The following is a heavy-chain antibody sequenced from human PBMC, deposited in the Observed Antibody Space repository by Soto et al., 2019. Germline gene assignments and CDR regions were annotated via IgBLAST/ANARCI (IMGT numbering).Heavy chain of an antibody. D-gene: IGHD2-15*01. J-gene: IGHJ3*02. V-gene: IGHV3-9*01. CDR1: GSIFIHHT. CDR2: ISWDSGDI. CDR3: VRSSGGAFDI. Sequence: EVQLEESGGGWVQPGRSLSFSCAGSGSIFIHHTMYWVRQAPGKGLEWVSGISWDSGDIDYVDSVKGRFTISRDNAKNALYLQMNSLRPDDTALYYCVRSSGGAFDIWGQGTMVTVSS.